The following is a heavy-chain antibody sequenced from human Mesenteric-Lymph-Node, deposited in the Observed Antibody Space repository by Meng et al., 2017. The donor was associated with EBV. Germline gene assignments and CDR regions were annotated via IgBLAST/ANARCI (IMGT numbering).Heavy chain of an antibody. D-gene: IGHD3-22*01. CDR2: ISSSGSTI. J-gene: IGHJ2*01. CDR1: GFTFSDYY. Sequence: QVQLVEAGGGLVKPGGSLRLSCAGSGFTFSDYYMSWIRQAPGRGLEWLSYISSSGSTIYYADSVKGRFTISRDNSKNTLYLQMNSLRAEDTAVYYCARSLYYDSSHFDLWGRGTLVTVSS. CDR3: ARSLYYDSSHFDL. V-gene: IGHV3-11*04.